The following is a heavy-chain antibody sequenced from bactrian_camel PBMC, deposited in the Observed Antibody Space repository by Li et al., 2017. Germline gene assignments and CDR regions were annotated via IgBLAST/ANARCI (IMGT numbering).Heavy chain of an antibody. CDR1: ESTFSNYC. V-gene: IGHV3S40*01. CDR2: IYTHDGTT. Sequence: VQPVESGGGAVQAGGSLRLSCAASESTFSNYCVGWFRQAPGKEHERVGSIYTHDGTTSYADAVKGRFTISKDAVKDTVYLQMNSLKPEDTAMYFCAATRGRGSCSERVYTRWGQGTQVTVS. J-gene: IGHJ4*01. D-gene: IGHD2*01. CDR3: AATRGRGSCSERVYTR.